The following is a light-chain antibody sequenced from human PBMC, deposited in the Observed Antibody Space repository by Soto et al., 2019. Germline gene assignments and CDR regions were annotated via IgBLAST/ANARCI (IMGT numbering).Light chain of an antibody. CDR2: DAS. CDR3: QQYNTSPWT. Sequence: DIQLNLSPSSLSASVGDRDTITSRASQSISSWLAWYQQKPGKAPKLLIYDASSLESGVPSRFSGSGSGTEFTLTIASLQPDDFATYYCQQYNTSPWTFGQGTKVDIK. J-gene: IGKJ1*01. CDR1: QSISSW. V-gene: IGKV1-5*01.